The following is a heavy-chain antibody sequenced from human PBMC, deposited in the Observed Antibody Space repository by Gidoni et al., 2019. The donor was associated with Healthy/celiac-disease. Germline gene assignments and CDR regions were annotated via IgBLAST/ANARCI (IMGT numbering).Heavy chain of an antibody. CDR3: ARDLVYSPVTLPEGLRYYYGMDV. V-gene: IGHV3-21*01. Sequence: EVQLVESGGGLVKPGGSLRLSCADAGFTFSSHSMNWVGQAPGKGVEWVSSISSISSSIYSSDSVKGRFTISRDNAKNSLYLQMHSLRAEDTAVYYCARDLVYSPVTLPEGLRYYYGMDVWGQGTTVTVSS. D-gene: IGHD4-17*01. CDR1: GFTFSSHS. CDR2: ISSISSSI. J-gene: IGHJ6*02.